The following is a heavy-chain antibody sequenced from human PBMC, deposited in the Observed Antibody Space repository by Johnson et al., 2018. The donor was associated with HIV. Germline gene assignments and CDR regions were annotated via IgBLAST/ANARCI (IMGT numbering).Heavy chain of an antibody. D-gene: IGHD1-26*01. CDR1: GFTFNDYY. CDR3: ARITKVGPILSDAFDF. J-gene: IGHJ3*01. V-gene: IGHV3-11*04. CDR2: ISSSGATT. Sequence: QVQLVESGGGLAKPGGSLRLSCAASGFTFNDYYMNWMRQAPGKGLEWVSHISSSGATTYYADSVKGRFTISRDNAKKSLYLQMNSLRAEDTAVYYCARITKVGPILSDAFDFWGQGTMVTVSS.